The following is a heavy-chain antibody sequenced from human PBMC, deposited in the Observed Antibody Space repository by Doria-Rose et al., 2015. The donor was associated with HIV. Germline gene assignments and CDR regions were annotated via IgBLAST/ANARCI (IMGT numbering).Heavy chain of an antibody. CDR2: IFSDHER. CDR3: ARIKSSRWYHKYYFDF. CDR1: GVSLSSPGMG. J-gene: IGHJ4*02. D-gene: IGHD6-13*01. V-gene: IGHV2-26*01. Sequence: QVTLKESGPVLVKPTETLTLTCTVSGVSLSSPGMGVSWIRQPPGKALEWLANIFSDHERSYKTSLKSRLTISRCTSKSQVVLTMTDMDPVGTATYYCARIKSSRWYHKYYFDFWGQGTLVIVSA.